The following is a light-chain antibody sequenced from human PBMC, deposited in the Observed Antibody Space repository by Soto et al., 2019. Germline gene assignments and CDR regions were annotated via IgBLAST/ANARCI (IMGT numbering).Light chain of an antibody. CDR2: DVS. CDR3: QQRSDWPWT. V-gene: IGKV3-11*01. Sequence: EIVLTQSPATLSLSPGERGTLSCRASESVTDYLAWYQQKPGQAPRLLVYDVSNRAAGIPTRFSGGGSGTDFTLTISNEEPEDFAVYYGQQRSDWPWTFGQGTKVEIK. J-gene: IGKJ1*01. CDR1: ESVTDY.